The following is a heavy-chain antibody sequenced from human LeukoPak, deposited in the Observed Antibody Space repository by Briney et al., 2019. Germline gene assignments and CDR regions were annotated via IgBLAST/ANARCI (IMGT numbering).Heavy chain of an antibody. Sequence: GGSLRLSCAASGFTFSSYEMNWVRQAPGKGLEWVSYIISGSTIYYADSVKGRFTISRDNAKNSLYLQMNSLRAEDTAIYYCARDFTGGEYFDSWGQGALVSVSS. CDR1: GFTFSSYE. V-gene: IGHV3-48*03. D-gene: IGHD3-16*01. CDR2: IISGSTI. J-gene: IGHJ4*02. CDR3: ARDFTGGEYFDS.